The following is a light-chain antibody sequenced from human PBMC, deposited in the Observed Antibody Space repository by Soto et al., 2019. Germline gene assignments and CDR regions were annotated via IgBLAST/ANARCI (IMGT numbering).Light chain of an antibody. CDR3: CSYARSSTYV. CDR2: EGS. V-gene: IGLV2-23*01. J-gene: IGLJ1*01. CDR1: SGDVGSYNL. Sequence: QSALTQPASVSGSPGQSITISCTGTSGDVGSYNLVSWYQQHPGKAPKLMIYEGSKRPSGVSNRFSGSKSGSTASLTISGLQAEDEDDYYCCSYARSSTYVFGSGTKLTVL.